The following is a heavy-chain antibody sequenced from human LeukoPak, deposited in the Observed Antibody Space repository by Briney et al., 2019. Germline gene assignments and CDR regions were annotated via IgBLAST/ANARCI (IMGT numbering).Heavy chain of an antibody. Sequence: GGSLRLSCAASGFTFSSYEMNWVRQAPGKGLEWVSYISSSGSTIYYADSVKGRFTISRDNAKNSLYLQMNSLRAEDTAVYYCARFRYHGYGDYFSRSCYMDGLGKGTTVT. CDR3: ARFRYHGYGDYFSRSCYMDG. V-gene: IGHV3-48*03. CDR2: ISSSGSTI. J-gene: IGHJ6*03. CDR1: GFTFSSYE. D-gene: IGHD4-17*01.